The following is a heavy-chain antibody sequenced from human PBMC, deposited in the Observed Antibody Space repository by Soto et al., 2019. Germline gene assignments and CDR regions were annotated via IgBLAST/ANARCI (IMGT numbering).Heavy chain of an antibody. D-gene: IGHD3-3*01. CDR3: ARRRSDSDAFDI. Sequence: GGSLRLSCAASGFTFSSYAMTWVRQAPGKGLEWVSAISGSGGGTYYADSVRGRFTVSRDNSKNALYLQLDSLGAEDTAVYYCARRRSDSDAFDIWGQGTMVTVSS. V-gene: IGHV3-23*01. CDR2: ISGSGGGT. J-gene: IGHJ3*02. CDR1: GFTFSSYA.